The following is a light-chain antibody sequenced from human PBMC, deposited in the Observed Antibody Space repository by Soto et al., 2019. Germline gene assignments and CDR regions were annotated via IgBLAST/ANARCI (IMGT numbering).Light chain of an antibody. V-gene: IGKV1-39*01. J-gene: IGKJ2*01. CDR1: QSISSY. CDR2: AAS. CDR3: QQSYSTLMYT. Sequence: DIQMTQSPSSLSASVGDRVTITCRASQSISSYLNWYQQKPGKAPKLLIYAASSLQSGVPSRFSGSVSGTDFTLTISSLQPEDFPTYYRQQSYSTLMYTFGQGTKLEIK.